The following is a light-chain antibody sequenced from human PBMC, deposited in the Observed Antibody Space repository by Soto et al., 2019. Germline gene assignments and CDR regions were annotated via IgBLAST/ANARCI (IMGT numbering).Light chain of an antibody. Sequence: EIVMTQSPATLSVSPGERATLSCRASQSVSSYLAWYQHKPGQAPRLLIYGASTSATGIAARFSGSGSGTEFTLTISSLQSEDFAVYYCQQYNAWPLTFGGGTKVEIK. CDR2: GAS. J-gene: IGKJ4*01. V-gene: IGKV3-15*01. CDR1: QSVSSY. CDR3: QQYNAWPLT.